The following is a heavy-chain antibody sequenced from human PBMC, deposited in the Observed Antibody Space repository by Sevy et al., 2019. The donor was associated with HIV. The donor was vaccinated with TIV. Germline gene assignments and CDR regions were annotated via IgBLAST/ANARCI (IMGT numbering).Heavy chain of an antibody. CDR2: IRSNSHESYGGTT. J-gene: IGHJ4*02. Sequence: GGSLRLSCTSSGFTFGDYAMSWFRQAPGKGLEWVSFIRSNSHESYGGTTEYAASVKGRFNISGDDSKSIAYLQMNSLKTEDTAVYYCTRALATADTPEYYFDYWGQGILVTVSS. V-gene: IGHV3-49*03. D-gene: IGHD5-12*01. CDR1: GFTFGDYA. CDR3: TRALATADTPEYYFDY.